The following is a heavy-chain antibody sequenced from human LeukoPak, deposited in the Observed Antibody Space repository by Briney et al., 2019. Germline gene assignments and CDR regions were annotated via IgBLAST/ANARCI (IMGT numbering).Heavy chain of an antibody. D-gene: IGHD2-15*01. V-gene: IGHV3-48*03. CDR1: GFTFSTYE. J-gene: IGHJ5*02. CDR2: ISSSGDTI. Sequence: GGSLRLSCAASGFTFSTYEMNWVRQAPGKGLEWVSYISSSGDTIYYADSVKGRFTTSRDSAKNSLYLQMNSLRAEDTAVYYCAGQSRLGYCSGGSCYSQPFDPWGQGTLVTVSS. CDR3: AGQSRLGYCSGGSCYSQPFDP.